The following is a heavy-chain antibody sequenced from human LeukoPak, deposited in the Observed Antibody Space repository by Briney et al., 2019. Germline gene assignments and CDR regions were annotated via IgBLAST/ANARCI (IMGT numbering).Heavy chain of an antibody. J-gene: IGHJ4*02. CDR2: INSGGST. CDR3: ARGLGYCTSTTCLLPFDY. CDR1: GFTVSTYY. D-gene: IGHD2-2*01. V-gene: IGHV3-53*01. Sequence: GGSLRLSCAASGFTVSTYYMTWVRQAPGKGLECVSVINSGGSTYYADSVKGRFTVSRDNSKTTLYLQMNSLRAEDTAMYYCARGLGYCTSTTCLLPFDYWGQGTLVTVSS.